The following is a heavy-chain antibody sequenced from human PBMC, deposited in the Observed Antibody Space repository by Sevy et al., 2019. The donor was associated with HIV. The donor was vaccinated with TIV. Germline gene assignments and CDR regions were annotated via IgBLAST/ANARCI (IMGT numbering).Heavy chain of an antibody. V-gene: IGHV1-69*13. Sequence: ASVKVSCKASGGTFSSYAISWVRQAPGQGLEWMGGIIPIFGTANYAQKFQGRVTITADESTSTAYMELSSLRSEDTAVYYCARDLSVATIGNYYYGMDVWGQGTTVTVSS. D-gene: IGHD5-12*01. J-gene: IGHJ6*02. CDR1: GGTFSSYA. CDR3: ARDLSVATIGNYYYGMDV. CDR2: IIPIFGTA.